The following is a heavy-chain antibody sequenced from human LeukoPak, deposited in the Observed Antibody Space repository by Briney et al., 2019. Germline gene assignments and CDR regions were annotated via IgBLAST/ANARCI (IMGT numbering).Heavy chain of an antibody. Sequence: ASVKVSCKASGYTFTSYAMHWVRQAPGQRLEWMGWINAGNGNTKYSQKFQGRVTITRDTSASTAYMELSSLRSEDTAVYYCARGGYSSSWPRTIGSGAEYFQHWGQGTLVTVSS. CDR3: ARGGYSSSWPRTIGSGAEYFQH. CDR1: GYTFTSYA. J-gene: IGHJ1*01. CDR2: INAGNGNT. D-gene: IGHD6-13*01. V-gene: IGHV1-3*01.